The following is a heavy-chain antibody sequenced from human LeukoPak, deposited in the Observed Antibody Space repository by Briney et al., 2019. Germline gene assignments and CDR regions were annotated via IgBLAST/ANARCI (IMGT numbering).Heavy chain of an antibody. CDR3: AKDQILAAAGTGWDY. CDR2: ISYDGSNE. CDR1: GFTFSSYA. Sequence: PGGSLRLSCAASGFTFSSYAMHWVRQAPGKGLEWVAVISYDGSNEYYADSVKGRFTISRDNSKNTLYLQMNSLRAEDTAVYYCAKDQILAAAGTGWDYWGQGTLVTVSS. J-gene: IGHJ4*02. D-gene: IGHD6-13*01. V-gene: IGHV3-30*04.